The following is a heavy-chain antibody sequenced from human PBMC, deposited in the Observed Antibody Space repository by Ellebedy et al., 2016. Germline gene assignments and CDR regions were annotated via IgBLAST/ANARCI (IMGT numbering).Heavy chain of an antibody. D-gene: IGHD3-22*01. J-gene: IGHJ4*02. V-gene: IGHV3-23*01. CDR1: GFTFSSYA. CDR3: ATPQSYYDSSGYYGAFDY. Sequence: GGSLRLSXAASGFTFSSYAMSWVRQAPGKGLEWVSAINYSGGSPYYADSVKGRFTISRDNSKNTLYLQMNSLRAEDTAVYYCATPQSYYDSSGYYGAFDYWGQGTLVTVSS. CDR2: INYSGGSP.